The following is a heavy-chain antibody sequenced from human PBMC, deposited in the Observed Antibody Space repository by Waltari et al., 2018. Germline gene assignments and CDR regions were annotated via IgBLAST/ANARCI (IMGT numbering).Heavy chain of an antibody. CDR2: ISYDGSNK. CDR3: ARGRSSSRNGYFDY. J-gene: IGHJ4*02. Sequence: QVQLVESGGGVVQPGRSLRLSCAASGFTFSSYAMHWVRQAPGKGLEWVAVISYDGSNKYDADSVKGRFTISRDNYKNTRYLQMNSLRAEDTAVYYCARGRSSSRNGYFDYWGQGTLVTVSS. D-gene: IGHD6-13*01. V-gene: IGHV3-30-3*01. CDR1: GFTFSSYA.